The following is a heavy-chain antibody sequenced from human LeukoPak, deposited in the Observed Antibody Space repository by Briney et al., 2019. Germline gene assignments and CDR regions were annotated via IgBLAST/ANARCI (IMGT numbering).Heavy chain of an antibody. CDR2: IYYSGST. Sequence: KPSETLSLTCTVSGGSISSTSYHWSWIRQPPGKGLEWIGYIYYSGSTNYNPSLKSRVTISVVTSKNKFSLKLRSVTAADTAVYYCARVCGSDCYPLGFDPAGQGTLVTVSS. V-gene: IGHV4-61*01. CDR3: ARVCGSDCYPLGFDP. D-gene: IGHD2-21*02. CDR1: GGSISSTSYH. J-gene: IGHJ5*02.